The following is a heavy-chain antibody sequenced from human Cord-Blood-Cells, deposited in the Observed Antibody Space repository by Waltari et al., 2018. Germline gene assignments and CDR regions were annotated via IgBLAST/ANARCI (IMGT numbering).Heavy chain of an antibody. CDR1: GGTFSSYG. V-gene: IGHV1-69*01. D-gene: IGHD3-10*01. CDR3: ARDLGYYGSGSYWYFDL. CDR2: IIPIFGTA. J-gene: IGHJ2*01. Sequence: QMQLVQSGAEVKKPGSSVKVYCKAAGGTFSSYGIGWVRQAPGQGLEWMGGIIPIFGTANYAQKYQGRVTITADESTSTAYMELSSLRSEDTAMYYCARDLGYYGSGSYWYFDLWGRGTLVTVSS.